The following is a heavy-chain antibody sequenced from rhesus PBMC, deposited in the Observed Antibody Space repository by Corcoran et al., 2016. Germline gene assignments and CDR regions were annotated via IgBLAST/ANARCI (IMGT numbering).Heavy chain of an antibody. CDR2: IYWDDDK. Sequence: QVTLKESGPALVKPTQTLTLTCTSSGFSLTTIVMGAGWIRQRTGKAPDWLALIYWDDDKRSSTSLKSRLTISKDTSKNQVVLTMTNMDPVDTATYYCARDQQDYYSGSYYYFDYWGQGVLVTVSS. D-gene: IGHD3-16*01. J-gene: IGHJ4*01. CDR3: ARDQQDYYSGSYYYFDY. CDR1: GFSLTTIVMG. V-gene: IGHV2-174*01.